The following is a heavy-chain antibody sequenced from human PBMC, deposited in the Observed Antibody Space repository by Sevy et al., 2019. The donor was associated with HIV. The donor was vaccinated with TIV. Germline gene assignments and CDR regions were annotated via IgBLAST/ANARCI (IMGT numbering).Heavy chain of an antibody. CDR1: GYNFSGYW. CDR2: IYPTDSHI. J-gene: IGHJ4*02. D-gene: IGHD3-22*01. V-gene: IGHV5-51*01. Sequence: GESLKISCKGSGYNFSGYWVGWVRQMPGKGLEWMGIIYPTDSHIIYSPSLQGQVTISVDKSITTAYLQWRSLKTSDTAMYYWARSLFYYDNSGFYPFDFWGQGTLVTVSS. CDR3: ARSLFYYDNSGFYPFDF.